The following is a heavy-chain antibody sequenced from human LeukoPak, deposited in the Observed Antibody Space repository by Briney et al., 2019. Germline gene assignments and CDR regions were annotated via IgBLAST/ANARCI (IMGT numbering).Heavy chain of an antibody. CDR3: ASYLKSVAPHGMDA. Sequence: SETLSLTCTVSGGTISSYYRSWIRQPPGKGLEWIGYIYYSGSTNYNPSLKSRVTISVDTSTNQFSLKLSSVTAADTAVDYCASYLKSVAPHGMDAWGQGTTVTVSS. D-gene: IGHD3-10*01. CDR1: GGTISSYY. V-gene: IGHV4-59*01. J-gene: IGHJ6*02. CDR2: IYYSGST.